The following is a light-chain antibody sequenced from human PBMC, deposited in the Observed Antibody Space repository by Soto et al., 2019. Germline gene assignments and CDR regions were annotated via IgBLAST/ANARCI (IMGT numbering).Light chain of an antibody. J-gene: IGKJ2*01. CDR3: QQYNNWPKT. CDR2: GAS. CDR1: QSVSSN. Sequence: EIVMTQSPATLSVSPGERATLSCRASQSVSSNLAWYQQKPGQAPRLLIYGASTRATGIPARFSGSGSGTEFTLTISSLQSEDVAVYYCQQYNNWPKTLGQGTKLEIK. V-gene: IGKV3-15*01.